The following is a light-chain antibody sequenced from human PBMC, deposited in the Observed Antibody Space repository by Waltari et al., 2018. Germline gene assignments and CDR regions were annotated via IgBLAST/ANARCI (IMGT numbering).Light chain of an antibody. V-gene: IGKV3-20*01. CDR3: QQYDGEVVT. J-gene: IGKJ4*01. Sequence: EIVLTQSPGTLSLSPGERATLSCRASQSVTSISLTRYQQKLGQAPRLLIYGTSIRATGIPDRFSGSGSGTDFTLTISRLEPEDFAVYYCQQYDGEVVTFGGGTKVEI. CDR1: QSVTSIS. CDR2: GTS.